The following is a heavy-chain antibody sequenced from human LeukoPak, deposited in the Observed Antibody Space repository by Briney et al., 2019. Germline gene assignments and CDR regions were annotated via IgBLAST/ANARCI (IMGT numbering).Heavy chain of an antibody. CDR2: INPNSGGT. J-gene: IGHJ6*02. Sequence: ASVKVSCKASGYTFTGYYMHWVRQAPGQGLEWTGWINPNSGGTNYAQKFQGRVTMTRDTSISTAYMELSRLRSDDTAVYYCARDRVAAMLYYYYGMDVWGQGTTVTVSS. D-gene: IGHD5-18*01. V-gene: IGHV1-2*02. CDR3: ARDRVAAMLYYYYGMDV. CDR1: GYTFTGYY.